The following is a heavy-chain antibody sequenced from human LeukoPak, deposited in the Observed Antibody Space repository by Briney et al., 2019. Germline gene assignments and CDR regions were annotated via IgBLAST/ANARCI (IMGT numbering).Heavy chain of an antibody. CDR3: ARAPYYDILTGYFGY. CDR2: ISYDGSNK. V-gene: IGHV3-30*04. D-gene: IGHD3-9*01. J-gene: IGHJ4*02. CDR1: GFTFSSYA. Sequence: GGSLRLSCAASGFTFSSYAMHWVRQAPGKGLEWVAVISYDGSNKYYADSVKGRFTISRDNSKNTLYLQMNSLRAEDTAVYYCARAPYYDILTGYFGYWGQGMLVTVSS.